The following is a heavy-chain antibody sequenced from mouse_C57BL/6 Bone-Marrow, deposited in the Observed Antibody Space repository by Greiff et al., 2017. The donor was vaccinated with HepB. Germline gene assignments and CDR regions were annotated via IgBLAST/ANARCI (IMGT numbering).Heavy chain of an antibody. CDR1: GYTFTSYW. Sequence: QVQLQQSGAELVMPGASVKLSCKASGYTFTSYWMHWVKQRPGQGLEWIGEIDPSDSYTNYNQKFKGKSTLTVDKSSSTAYMQLSSLTSEDSAVYYCAREGYGSSPAWFAYWGQGTLVTVSA. V-gene: IGHV1-69*01. CDR3: AREGYGSSPAWFAY. CDR2: IDPSDSYT. J-gene: IGHJ3*01. D-gene: IGHD1-1*01.